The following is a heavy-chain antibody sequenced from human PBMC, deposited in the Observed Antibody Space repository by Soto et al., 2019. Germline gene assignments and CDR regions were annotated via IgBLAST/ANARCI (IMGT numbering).Heavy chain of an antibody. CDR3: ARQMAVVRTRAVAS. J-gene: IGHJ1*01. CDR2: VYHSGTT. D-gene: IGHD3-10*01. CDR1: GGSISDNW. Sequence: QVQLQESGPGLVKPSGTLSLTCAVSGGSISDNWWSWVRQPPGKGLEWIGEVYHSGTTYYNPYLKSRVTLSPDNSGRQISLTLNSGTAADTAVYYGARQMAVVRTRAVASWGQGTVVTVSS. V-gene: IGHV4-4*02.